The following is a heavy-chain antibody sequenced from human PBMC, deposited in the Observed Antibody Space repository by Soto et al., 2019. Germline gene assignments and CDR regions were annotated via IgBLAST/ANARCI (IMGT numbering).Heavy chain of an antibody. V-gene: IGHV1-2*04. CDR2: ISPNSGGT. CDR1: GYTFTGYY. Sequence: ASVKVSCKASGYTFTGYYMHWVRQAPGQGLEWMGWISPNSGGTNYAQKFQGWVTMTRDTSISTAYMELSRLRSDDTAVYYCARYQRDILTGRHDGDAFDIWGQGTMVTVSS. D-gene: IGHD3-9*01. J-gene: IGHJ3*02. CDR3: ARYQRDILTGRHDGDAFDI.